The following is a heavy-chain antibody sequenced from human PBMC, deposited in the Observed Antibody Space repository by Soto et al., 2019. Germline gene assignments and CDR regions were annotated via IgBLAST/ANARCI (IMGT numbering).Heavy chain of an antibody. D-gene: IGHD5-12*01. CDR3: AKDRNRDGYRSDAFDI. V-gene: IGHV3-9*01. CDR1: GFTFDDYA. Sequence: EVQLVESGGGLVQPGRSLRLSCAASGFTFDDYAMHWVRQAPGKGLEWVSGISWNSGSIGYADSVKGRFTISRDNAKNSLYLQMNSLRAEDTALYYCAKDRNRDGYRSDAFDIWGQGTMVTVSS. J-gene: IGHJ3*02. CDR2: ISWNSGSI.